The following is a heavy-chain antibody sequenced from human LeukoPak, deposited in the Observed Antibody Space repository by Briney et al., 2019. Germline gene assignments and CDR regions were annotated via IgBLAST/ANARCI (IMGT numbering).Heavy chain of an antibody. CDR3: AKDRVTVSRGYTNEHYFDY. J-gene: IGHJ4*02. CDR2: FSGTGGYI. CDR1: GFTFTDYA. V-gene: IGHV3-23*01. D-gene: IGHD3-22*01. Sequence: GGSLRLSCVGSGFTFTDYAMSWVRQAPGKGLEWVSAFSGTGGYIYYADSVKGRFTVSRDNSKSTLYLQMNSLMADDTAVYYCAKDRVTVSRGYTNEHYFDYWGQGTLVTVSS.